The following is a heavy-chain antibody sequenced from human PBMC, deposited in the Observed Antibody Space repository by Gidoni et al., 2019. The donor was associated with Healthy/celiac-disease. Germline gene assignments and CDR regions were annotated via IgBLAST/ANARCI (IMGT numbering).Heavy chain of an antibody. V-gene: IGHV4-39*01. CDR3: ASGDSSSWFWAFDI. CDR2: IYYSGST. Sequence: QLQLQESGPGLVQPSETLSLTCTVPGGSLSRSSYYWGWIRQPPGKGLEWIGSIYYSGSTYYNTSLKSRVTISVDTSKNQFSLKLSSVTAADTAVYYCASGDSSSWFWAFDIWGQGTMVTVSS. J-gene: IGHJ3*02. D-gene: IGHD6-13*01. CDR1: GGSLSRSSYY.